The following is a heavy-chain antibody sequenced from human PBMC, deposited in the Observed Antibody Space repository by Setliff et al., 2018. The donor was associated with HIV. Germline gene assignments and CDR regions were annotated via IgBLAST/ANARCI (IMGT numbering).Heavy chain of an antibody. V-gene: IGHV1-8*02. Sequence: ASVKVSCKASGYTFTSYDINWVRQATGQGLEWMGWMNPNSGNTGYAQKFQGRVTMTRNTSISTAYMELSSLRSEDTAVYYCARGGYYYGSGKGNWFDPWGQGTLVTGLL. CDR1: GYTFTSYD. CDR2: MNPNSGNT. CDR3: ARGGYYYGSGKGNWFDP. J-gene: IGHJ5*02. D-gene: IGHD3-10*01.